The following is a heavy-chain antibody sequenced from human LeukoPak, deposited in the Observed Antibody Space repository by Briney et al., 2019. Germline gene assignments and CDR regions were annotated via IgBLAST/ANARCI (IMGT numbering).Heavy chain of an antibody. J-gene: IGHJ4*02. CDR3: ASLSGWWELSRRHFDY. V-gene: IGHV4-39*01. CDR2: IYYRGST. D-gene: IGHD1-26*01. Sequence: SETLSLTCTVSGGSITSNTYYWGWIRQPPGKGLEWIGGIYYRGSTYYNPSLKSRLTISVDTSQNQFSLKLNSVTAADTALYYCASLSGWWELSRRHFDYWGQGTLVTVSS. CDR1: GGSITSNTYY.